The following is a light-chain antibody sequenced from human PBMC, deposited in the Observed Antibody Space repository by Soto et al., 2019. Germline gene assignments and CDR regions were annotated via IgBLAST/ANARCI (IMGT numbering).Light chain of an antibody. CDR1: ESISRH. V-gene: IGKV1-39*01. CDR3: QESYSTLSIT. Sequence: DIQMTQSPSSLSASVGDRVTITCRASESISRHLNWYQQKPGNAPKLLIYAASSLQNGVPSRFSGSGSGTDFTPTITNLQPGAFATYYCQESYSTLSITFGQGTRLETK. CDR2: AAS. J-gene: IGKJ5*01.